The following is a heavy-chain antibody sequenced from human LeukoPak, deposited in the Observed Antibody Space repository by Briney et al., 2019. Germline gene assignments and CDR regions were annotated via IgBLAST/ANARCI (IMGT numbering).Heavy chain of an antibody. J-gene: IGHJ5*02. CDR3: ARVFQPTEYRPGAWFDP. Sequence: SETLSLTCAVSGGSINNNNWWSWVRQPPGKGLEWIGEIYHSGSTNYNPSLKSRVIISVDKSKNQFSLKLTSVTAADTAVYYCARVFQPTEYRPGAWFDPWGQGTLVTVSS. CDR2: IYHSGST. V-gene: IGHV4-4*02. CDR1: GGSINNNNW. D-gene: IGHD2/OR15-2a*01.